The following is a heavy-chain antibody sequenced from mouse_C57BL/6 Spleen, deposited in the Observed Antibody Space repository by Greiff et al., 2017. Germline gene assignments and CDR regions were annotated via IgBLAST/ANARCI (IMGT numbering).Heavy chain of an antibody. V-gene: IGHV1-9*01. CDR2: ILPGSGST. Sequence: QVQLKQSGAELMKPGASVKLSCKATGYTFTGYWIEWVKQRPGHGLEWIGEILPGSGSTNYNEKFKGKATFTADTSSNTAYMQLSSLTTEDSAIYYCARGCYYGSSGRNYYAMDYWGQGTSVTVSS. CDR1: GYTFTGYW. J-gene: IGHJ4*01. CDR3: ARGCYYGSSGRNYYAMDY. D-gene: IGHD1-1*01.